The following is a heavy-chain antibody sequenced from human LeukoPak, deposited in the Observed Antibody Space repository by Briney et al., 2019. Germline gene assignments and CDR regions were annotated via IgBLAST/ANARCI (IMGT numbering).Heavy chain of an antibody. D-gene: IGHD3-10*01. V-gene: IGHV3-48*01. Sequence: GGSLRLSCAASGFTFSSYSMNWVRQAPGKGLEWVSYISSSSSTIYYTDSVKGRFTISRDNAKNSLYLQMNSLRAEDTAVYYCARSPYGSGSYFDYWGQGTLVTVSS. J-gene: IGHJ4*02. CDR2: ISSSSSTI. CDR3: ARSPYGSGSYFDY. CDR1: GFTFSSYS.